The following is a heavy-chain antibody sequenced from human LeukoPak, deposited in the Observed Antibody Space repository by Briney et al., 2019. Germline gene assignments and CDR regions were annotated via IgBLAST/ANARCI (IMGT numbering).Heavy chain of an antibody. CDR3: ARDRGGWMGSTDAFDI. V-gene: IGHV4-59*01. D-gene: IGHD2-15*01. CDR1: GGSISSYY. CDR2: IYYSGST. J-gene: IGHJ3*02. Sequence: MPSETLSLTCTVSGGSISSYYWSWTRQPPGKGLEWIRYIYYSGSTNYNPSLKSRVTISVDTSKNQFSLKLSSVTAADTAVYYCARDRGGWMGSTDAFDIWGQGTMVTVSS.